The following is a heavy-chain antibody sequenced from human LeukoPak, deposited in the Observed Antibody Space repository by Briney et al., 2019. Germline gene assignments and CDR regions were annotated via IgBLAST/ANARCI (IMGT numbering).Heavy chain of an antibody. CDR1: GGSISSGDYY. CDR3: ARDRIVVVPAATGPLYYGMDV. Sequence: PSETLSLTCTVSGGSISSGDYYWSWIRQPPGKGLEWIGYIYYSGSTYYNPSLKSRVTISVDTSKNQFSLKLSSVTAADTAVYYCARDRIVVVPAATGPLYYGMDVWGQGTTVTVSS. CDR2: IYYSGST. J-gene: IGHJ6*02. V-gene: IGHV4-30-4*01. D-gene: IGHD2-2*01.